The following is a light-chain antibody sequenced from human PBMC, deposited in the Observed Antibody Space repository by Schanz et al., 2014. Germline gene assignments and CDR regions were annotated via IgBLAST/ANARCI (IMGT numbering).Light chain of an antibody. CDR2: GAS. Sequence: EIVLTQSPGTLSLSPGERATLSCRASQSVSSMYLAWYQQKPGQAPRLLIYGASSRATGIPDRFSGSESGTDFTLTISRLEPEDFAVYYCQQHGTSLSFGPGTKVEIK. CDR1: QSVSSMY. J-gene: IGKJ3*01. V-gene: IGKV3-20*01. CDR3: QQHGTSLS.